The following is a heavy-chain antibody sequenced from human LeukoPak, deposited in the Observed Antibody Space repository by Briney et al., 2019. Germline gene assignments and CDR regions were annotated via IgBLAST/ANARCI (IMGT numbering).Heavy chain of an antibody. D-gene: IGHD7-27*01. J-gene: IGHJ4*02. CDR2: INHSGST. CDR3: ARGLGYFDY. CDR1: GGSFSGYY. V-gene: IGHV4-34*01. Sequence: SETLSLTCAVYGGSFSGYYWSWIRQPPGKGLEWIGEINHSGSTNYNPSLKSRVTISVDTSKNQFSLKLSSVTATDTAVYYCARGLGYFDYWGQGTLVTVSS.